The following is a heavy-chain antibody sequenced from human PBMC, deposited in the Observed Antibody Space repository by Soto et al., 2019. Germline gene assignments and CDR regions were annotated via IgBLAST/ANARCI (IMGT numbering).Heavy chain of an antibody. Sequence: EAQLLESGGGLVQPGGSLRLSCAASGFTFRNYAMNWVRQAPGQGLEWVLYIHGDGAGTYYADSVKGRFTVYRDYSKETLYIQMGSLRVDDTAVYYCAKDGVARNGDWDWFDPLGQATLVRVGS. V-gene: IGHV3-23*01. CDR1: GFTFRNYA. CDR3: AKDGVARNGDWDWFDP. J-gene: IGHJ5*02. D-gene: IGHD6-19*01. CDR2: IHGDGAGT.